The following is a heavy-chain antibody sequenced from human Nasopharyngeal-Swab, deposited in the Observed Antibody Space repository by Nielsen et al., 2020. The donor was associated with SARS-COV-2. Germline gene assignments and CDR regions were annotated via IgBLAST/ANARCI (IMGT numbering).Heavy chain of an antibody. Sequence: WIRQPPGKGLEWIAYIYYSGSTNYNPSLKSQVTISVDTSKNQFSLELSSVTAADTAVYYCARVVMVYAIYWFDPWGQGTLVTVSS. CDR2: IYYSGST. D-gene: IGHD2-8*01. CDR3: ARVVMVYAIYWFDP. J-gene: IGHJ5*02. V-gene: IGHV4-59*01.